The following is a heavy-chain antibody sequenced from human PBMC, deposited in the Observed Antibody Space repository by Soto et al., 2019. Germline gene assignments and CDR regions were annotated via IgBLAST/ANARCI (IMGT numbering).Heavy chain of an antibody. CDR1: GGSISSSSYY. Sequence: QLQLQESGPGLVKPSETLSLTCTVSGGSISSSSYYWGWIRQPPGKGLEWIGSIYYSGSTYYNPSLKSRVTISVDTSTNQLSLKLSSVTAADTAVYYCASHLRAGTEGTNWFDPWGQGTLVTVSS. CDR3: ASHLRAGTEGTNWFDP. V-gene: IGHV4-39*01. CDR2: IYYSGST. J-gene: IGHJ5*02. D-gene: IGHD6-13*01.